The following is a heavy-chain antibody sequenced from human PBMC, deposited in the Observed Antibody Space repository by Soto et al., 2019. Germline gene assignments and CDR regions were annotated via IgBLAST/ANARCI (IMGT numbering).Heavy chain of an antibody. J-gene: IGHJ4*02. Sequence: NPGGSLRLSCAASGFTFSSYSMNWVRQAPGKGLEWVSSISSSSSYIYYADSVKGRFTISRDNAKNSLYLQMNSLSAEDTAVYYCARDYCSGGTCYEGYWGQGTLVTVSS. V-gene: IGHV3-21*01. CDR1: GFTFSSYS. CDR3: ARDYCSGGTCYEGY. D-gene: IGHD2-15*01. CDR2: ISSSSSYI.